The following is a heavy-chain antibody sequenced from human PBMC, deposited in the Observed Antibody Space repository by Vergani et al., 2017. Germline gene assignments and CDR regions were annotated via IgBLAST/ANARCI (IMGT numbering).Heavy chain of an antibody. J-gene: IGHJ3*02. CDR2: ISGSGGST. CDR1: GFTFSSYA. CDR3: TAYGSGNFGAFDI. Sequence: EVQLLESGGGLVQPGGSLRLSCAASGFTFSSYAMSWVRQAPGKGLEWVSAISGSGGSTYYADSVKGRFTISRDNSKNTLYLQMNSLRAEDTAVYYCTAYGSGNFGAFDIWGQGTMVTVSS. V-gene: IGHV3-23*01. D-gene: IGHD3-10*01.